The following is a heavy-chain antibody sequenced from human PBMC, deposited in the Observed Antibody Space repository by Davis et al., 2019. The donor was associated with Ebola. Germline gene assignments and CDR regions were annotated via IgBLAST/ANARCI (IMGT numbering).Heavy chain of an antibody. V-gene: IGHV3-23*01. D-gene: IGHD3-16*02. Sequence: GESLKISCAASGFTFSSYAMSWVRQAPGKGLEWVSAISGSGGSTYYADSVKGRFTISRDNSKNTLYLQMNSLRAEDTAVYYCAKRVVGAFDYWGQGTLVTVSS. J-gene: IGHJ4*02. CDR3: AKRVVGAFDY. CDR2: ISGSGGST. CDR1: GFTFSSYA.